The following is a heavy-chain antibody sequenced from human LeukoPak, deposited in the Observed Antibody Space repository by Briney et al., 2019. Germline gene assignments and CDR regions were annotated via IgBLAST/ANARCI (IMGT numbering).Heavy chain of an antibody. Sequence: GGFLRLSCAASGFTFSDYYMSWIRQAPGKGLEWVSYISSSGSTIYYADSVKGRFTISRDNAKNSLYLQINSLRAEDTAVYYCARVVPAAIEDVWGKGTTVTVSS. D-gene: IGHD2-2*02. CDR2: ISSSGSTI. J-gene: IGHJ6*04. CDR1: GFTFSDYY. CDR3: ARVVPAAIEDV. V-gene: IGHV3-11*04.